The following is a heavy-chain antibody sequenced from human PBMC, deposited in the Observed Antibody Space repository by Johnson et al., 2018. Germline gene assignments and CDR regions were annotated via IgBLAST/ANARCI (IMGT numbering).Heavy chain of an antibody. CDR1: GFTFSSYG. V-gene: IGHV3-30*18. Sequence: QVQLVESGGGVVQLGRSLSLSCAASGFTFSSYGMHWVCQAPGKGLEWVAVLSSEGSNKYYADSVKGRFTLSRDNSKNTRYLKMNSLRAEDTAVYYCAKVGVVVVPAARMDVWGKGTTFTVSS. J-gene: IGHJ6*04. D-gene: IGHD2-2*01. CDR2: LSSEGSNK. CDR3: AKVGVVVVPAARMDV.